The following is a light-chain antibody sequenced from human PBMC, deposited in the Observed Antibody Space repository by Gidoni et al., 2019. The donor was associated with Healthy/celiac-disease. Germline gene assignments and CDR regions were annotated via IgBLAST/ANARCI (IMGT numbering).Light chain of an antibody. V-gene: IGLV2-8*01. CDR3: SSYAGSNNLV. Sequence: QSALTQPPSASGSPGQSVTISCTGTSSDVGGYNYVSWYQQHPGKAPKLMIYEVSKRPSGVPDRFFGSKSGNTASLTVSGLQAEDEADYYCSSYAGSNNLVFGGGTKLTGL. CDR1: SSDVGGYNY. CDR2: EVS. J-gene: IGLJ2*01.